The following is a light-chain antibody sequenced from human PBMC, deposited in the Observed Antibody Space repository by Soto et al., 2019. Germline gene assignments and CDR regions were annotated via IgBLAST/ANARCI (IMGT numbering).Light chain of an antibody. J-gene: IGLJ3*02. V-gene: IGLV2-14*01. CDR2: EVS. CDR3: NSYTSSSTRV. Sequence: QSVLTQPASVSGSPGQSITLSCTGTSSDIGRYNYVSQYQHHPGKAPTIMIYEVSYRPSGVSDRFSGSKSGNTASLTISGLQTEDEADYYCNSYTSSSTRVFGGGTKLAVL. CDR1: SSDIGRYNY.